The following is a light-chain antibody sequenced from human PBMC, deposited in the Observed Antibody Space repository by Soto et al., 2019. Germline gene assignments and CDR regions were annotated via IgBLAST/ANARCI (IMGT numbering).Light chain of an antibody. CDR1: QGISTN. Sequence: DVQMTQSPSSLSAFVGDRVTITCRASQGISTNLNWYQQKPGKAPELLIYSTSTLQSGVPSRFSGTRSGTDFTFSISSLQPEDFATYYCQQSLYTPWTFGQGTKVELK. CDR2: STS. J-gene: IGKJ1*01. V-gene: IGKV1-39*01. CDR3: QQSLYTPWT.